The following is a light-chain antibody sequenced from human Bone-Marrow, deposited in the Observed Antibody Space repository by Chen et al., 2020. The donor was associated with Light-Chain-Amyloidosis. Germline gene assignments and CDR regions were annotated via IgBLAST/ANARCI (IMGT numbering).Light chain of an antibody. V-gene: IGKV3-15*01. J-gene: IGKJ1*01. CDR1: QSVSNN. Sequence: EILMTQSPATLSVSPGESATLSCRASQSVSNNLAWYQQKPGQAPRLLIYLASARVTCIPARFTGSGSGTEFSLTISSLQSEDFAVYYCQQYNTWPRTFGRGTRVEFK. CDR3: QQYNTWPRT. CDR2: LAS.